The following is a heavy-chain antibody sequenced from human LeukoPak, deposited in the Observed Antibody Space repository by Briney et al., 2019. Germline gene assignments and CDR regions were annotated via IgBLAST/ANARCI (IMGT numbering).Heavy chain of an antibody. CDR3: ARDGYSYGYGTPKKYYYYYGMDV. V-gene: IGHV1-24*01. CDR1: GYTLTDLS. D-gene: IGHD5-18*01. J-gene: IGHJ6*02. Sequence: SVNVSCKDGGYTLTDLSMHWVRQTAGKGREWVGGLDAEDGETIYAQKFQGRVTITADVSTSTAYMELSSLRSEDTAVYYCARDGYSYGYGTPKKYYYYYGMDVWGQGTTVTVSS. CDR2: LDAEDGET.